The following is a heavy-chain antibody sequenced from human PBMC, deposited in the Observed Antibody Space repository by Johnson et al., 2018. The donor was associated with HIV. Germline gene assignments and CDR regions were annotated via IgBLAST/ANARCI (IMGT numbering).Heavy chain of an antibody. CDR1: GFMLNSHG. V-gene: IGHV3-9*01. J-gene: IGHJ3*01. CDR3: ARDLTWEMQDTFDH. Sequence: VQLVESGGGLVQPGRSLRLSCAASGFMLNSHGMHWVRQVSKKGLEWVAGISWNSDTIGYADSVKGRFTISRDNAKNSLYLQMKSLRLEDTALYFCARDLTWEMQDTFDHWGQGTMVTVSS. D-gene: IGHD1-26*01. CDR2: ISWNSDTI.